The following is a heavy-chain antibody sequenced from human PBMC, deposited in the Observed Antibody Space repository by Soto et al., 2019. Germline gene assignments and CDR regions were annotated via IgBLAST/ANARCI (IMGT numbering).Heavy chain of an antibody. CDR2: ISSSSSYI. CDR3: ARSPPVTMVFGMDV. CDR1: GFTFSSYS. D-gene: IGHD3-10*01. V-gene: IGHV3-21*01. Sequence: GGSLRLSCAASGFTFSSYSMNWVRQAPGKGLEWVSSISSSSSYIYYADSVKGRFTISRDNSKNSLYLQMNSLRAEDTAVYYCARSPPVTMVFGMDVWGEGTRVTVSS. J-gene: IGHJ6*04.